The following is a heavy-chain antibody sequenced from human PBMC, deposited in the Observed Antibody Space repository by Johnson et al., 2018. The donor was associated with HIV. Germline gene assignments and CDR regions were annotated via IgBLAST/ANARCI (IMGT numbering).Heavy chain of an antibody. CDR1: GFSVSSNY. CDR3: ARDLVGVVAAAGPVGDASDI. Sequence: VQLVESGGGVVQPGTSLRLSCAASGFSVSSNYMTWVRQAPGKGLEWVSVIYSGGRTYYADSVKGRFTISRDNSKNTLYLQMSSLRVEDTAVYYCARDLVGVVAAAGPVGDASDIWGQGTMVTVSS. CDR2: IYSGGRT. D-gene: IGHD6-13*01. J-gene: IGHJ3*02. V-gene: IGHV3-66*01.